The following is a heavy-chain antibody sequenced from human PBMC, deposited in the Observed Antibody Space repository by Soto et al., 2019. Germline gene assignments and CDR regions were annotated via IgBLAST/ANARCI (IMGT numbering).Heavy chain of an antibody. CDR3: VKQRGSGKTYYYNMDV. D-gene: IGHD3-10*01. V-gene: IGHV3-23*01. Sequence: EVQLLESGGGLVQPGVSLRLSCETSGFSVNTYAMTWVRQAPGMGLEWVAVINYSGRTTSHAQSVKGRLTISRDNSRKTVFLLKDSLRAEDTAVYYCVKQRGSGKTYYYNMDVWGLGTTVIVSS. CDR2: INYSGRTT. J-gene: IGHJ6*02. CDR1: GFSVNTYA.